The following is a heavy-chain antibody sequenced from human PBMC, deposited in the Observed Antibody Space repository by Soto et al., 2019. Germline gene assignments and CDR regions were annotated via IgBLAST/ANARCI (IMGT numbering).Heavy chain of an antibody. CDR3: ASGISGDSEYYFDY. D-gene: IGHD4-17*01. Sequence: KPSETLSLTCTVSGFSISSGGYYWGWIRQHPGKGLEWIGNIYHSGRTYYNPSLKSRVIMSVDTSKNHFSLNLNSVTAADTAMYFCASGISGDSEYYFDYWGQGTLVTVSS. CDR1: GFSISSGGYY. J-gene: IGHJ4*02. V-gene: IGHV4-31*03. CDR2: IYHSGRT.